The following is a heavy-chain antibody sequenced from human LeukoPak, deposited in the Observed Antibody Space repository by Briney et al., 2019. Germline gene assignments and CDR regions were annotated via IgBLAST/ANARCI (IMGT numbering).Heavy chain of an antibody. CDR3: AKRVSYSSGSHFDY. CDR1: GFTFSSYA. CDR2: ISGSGGST. J-gene: IGHJ4*02. V-gene: IGHV3-23*01. Sequence: GGSLRLSCAASGFTFSSYAMSWVRQAPGKGLEWVSAISGSGGSTYYADSVKGRFTISRDNSKNTLYLQMNSLRAEDSAIYYCAKRVSYSSGSHFDYWGQGTLVTVSS. D-gene: IGHD3-10*01.